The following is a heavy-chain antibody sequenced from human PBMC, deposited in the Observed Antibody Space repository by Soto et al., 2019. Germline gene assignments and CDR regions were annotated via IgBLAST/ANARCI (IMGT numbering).Heavy chain of an antibody. CDR1: GYSFTSYW. CDR2: IDPSDSYT. J-gene: IGHJ4*02. D-gene: IGHD3-22*01. CDR3: ARLGYYYDSSGYYADETLDY. Sequence: PGESLKISCXGSGYSFTSYWISWVRQMPGKGLEWMGRIDPSDSYTNYSPSFQGHVTISADKSISTAYLQWSSLKASDTAMYYCARLGYYYDSSGYYADETLDYWGQGTLVTVSS. V-gene: IGHV5-10-1*01.